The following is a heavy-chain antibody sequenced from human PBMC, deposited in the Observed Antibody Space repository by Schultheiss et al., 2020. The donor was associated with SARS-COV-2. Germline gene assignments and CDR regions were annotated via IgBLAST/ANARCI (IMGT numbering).Heavy chain of an antibody. Sequence: GGSLRLSCKASEYTFTAYYIHWVRQAPGQGLEWMGWINPYSGDTKYAQKFQGRVTMTRDTSISTAYMELSILISDDTAVYYCARPRSNLWSNDAFDFWGQGTMVTVSS. V-gene: IGHV1-2*02. J-gene: IGHJ3*01. CDR3: ARPRSNLWSNDAFDF. CDR1: EYTFTAYY. D-gene: IGHD6-13*01. CDR2: INPYSGDT.